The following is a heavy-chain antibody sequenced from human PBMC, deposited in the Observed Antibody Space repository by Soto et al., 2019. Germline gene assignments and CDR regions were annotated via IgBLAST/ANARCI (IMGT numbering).Heavy chain of an antibody. CDR2: INPSGGST. CDR1: GYTFTSYY. Sequence: ASVKVSCKASGYTFTSYYMHWVRQAPGQGLEWMGIINPSGGSTSYVQKFQGRVTMTRDTSTSTVYMELSSLRSEDTAVYYCARAYYYDSSGYAPALDIWGQGTMVTVSS. J-gene: IGHJ3*02. V-gene: IGHV1-46*01. D-gene: IGHD3-22*01. CDR3: ARAYYYDSSGYAPALDI.